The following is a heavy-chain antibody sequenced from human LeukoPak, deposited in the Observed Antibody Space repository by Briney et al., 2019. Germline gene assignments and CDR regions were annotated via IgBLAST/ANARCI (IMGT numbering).Heavy chain of an antibody. CDR2: IYVAGRKDFDSGRT. Sequence: SQTLSPTSIVSRGSTPSVSYSWDRILQPPGKGLEWIATIYVAGRKDFDSGRTDVTPSLMSRFIISVDTSTNHLSLLQGSVTAADTAVYYCARDSVSTSPTSWTWGHKSKKVESLFDPWGLGPVVTVTS. J-gene: IGHJ5*02. D-gene: IGHD2-8*01. V-gene: IGHV4-39*07. CDR1: RGSTPSVSYS. CDR3: ARDSVSTSPTSWTWGHKSKKVESLFDP.